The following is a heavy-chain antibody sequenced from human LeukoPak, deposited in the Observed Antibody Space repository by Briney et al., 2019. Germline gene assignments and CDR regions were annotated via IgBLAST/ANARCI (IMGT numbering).Heavy chain of an antibody. CDR1: GFTFSSYA. J-gene: IGHJ5*02. CDR3: ARDGVSYGYSPYNWFDP. D-gene: IGHD3-22*01. V-gene: IGHV3-30*01. CDR2: ISYDGSNK. Sequence: GGSLRLSCAASGFTFSSYAMYWVRQAPGKGLEWVAVISYDGSNKYYADSVKGRFTISRDKSKNTLNLQMNSLRAEDTAVYYCARDGVSYGYSPYNWFDPWGQGTLVTVSS.